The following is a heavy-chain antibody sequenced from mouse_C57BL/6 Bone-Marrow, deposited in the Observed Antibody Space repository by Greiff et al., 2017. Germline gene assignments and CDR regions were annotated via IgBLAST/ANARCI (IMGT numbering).Heavy chain of an antibody. Sequence: EVQLQQSGPVLVKPGASVKMSCKASGYTFTDYYMNWVKQSHGKSLEWIGVINPYNGGTSYNQKFKGKATLTVDKSSSTAYMELNSLTSEDSAVYYCARWHYYGSSYAWFAYWGQGTLVTVSA. V-gene: IGHV1-19*01. J-gene: IGHJ3*01. D-gene: IGHD1-1*01. CDR3: ARWHYYGSSYAWFAY. CDR2: INPYNGGT. CDR1: GYTFTDYY.